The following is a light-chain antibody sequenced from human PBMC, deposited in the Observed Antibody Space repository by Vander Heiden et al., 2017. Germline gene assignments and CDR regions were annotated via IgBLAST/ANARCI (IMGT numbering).Light chain of an antibody. V-gene: IGLV7-46*01. CDR3: LLSYSGARV. CDR2: DTT. CDR1: TVPVTSGHY. J-gene: IGLJ3*02. Sequence: QAVVTQEPSLTVSPGGTVTPTCGSSTVPVTSGHYPYWFQQKPGQAPRTLIYDTTNKHSWTPARFSGSLLGDKAALTLSGAQPEDEADYYCLLSYSGARVFGGGTKLTVL.